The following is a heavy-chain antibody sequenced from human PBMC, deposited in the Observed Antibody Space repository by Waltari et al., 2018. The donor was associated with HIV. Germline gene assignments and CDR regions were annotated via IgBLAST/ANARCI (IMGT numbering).Heavy chain of an antibody. Sequence: EVQLVESGGGLIQPGGSLRLSCAASGFPVSRNYMSWVRQAPGNGLEWVSLIYSGGNTYYADSVKGRFTISRDNSKNTLYLQMKSLRAEDTALYYCARGATGGLDYWGQGTLVTVSS. CDR1: GFPVSRNY. CDR2: IYSGGNT. J-gene: IGHJ4*02. CDR3: ARGATGGLDY. V-gene: IGHV3-53*01. D-gene: IGHD3-10*01.